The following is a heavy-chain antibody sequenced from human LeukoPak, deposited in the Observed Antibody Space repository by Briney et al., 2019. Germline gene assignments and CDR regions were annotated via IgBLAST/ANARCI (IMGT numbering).Heavy chain of an antibody. V-gene: IGHV1-2*02. CDR3: ARGGHGHTQNDY. Sequence: ASVKVSCKASGYTFTDYHIHWVRQAPGQGLEWMGWINPNTGGTNYAQNFQGRVTMTRDTSITTSYVDLSSLLSDDTALYYCARGGHGHTQNDYWGQGTLVTVSS. CDR1: GYTFTDYH. J-gene: IGHJ4*02. CDR2: INPNTGGT. D-gene: IGHD5-24*01.